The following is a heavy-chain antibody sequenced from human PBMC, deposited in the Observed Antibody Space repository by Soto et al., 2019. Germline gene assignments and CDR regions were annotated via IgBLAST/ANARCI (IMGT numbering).Heavy chain of an antibody. V-gene: IGHV3-30-3*01. CDR3: AGGSAVFGI. CDR2: ISYDGSNK. CDR1: GFTFSSYA. J-gene: IGHJ3*02. D-gene: IGHD2-15*01. Sequence: QVQLVESGGGVVQPGRSLRLSCAASGFTFSSYAMHWVRQAPGKGLEWVAVISYDGSNKYYADSVKGRFTISRDNFKNPLYLHINSLRAEDAAVYYCAGGSAVFGIWGQGTMVTVSS.